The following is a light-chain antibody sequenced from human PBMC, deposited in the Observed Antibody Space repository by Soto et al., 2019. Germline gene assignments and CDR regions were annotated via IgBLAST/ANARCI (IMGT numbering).Light chain of an antibody. CDR2: DDN. J-gene: IGLJ3*02. Sequence: QSVLTQPPSVSAAPGQRVTISCSGSSSNIATKYVSWYQHLPGAAPRLLICDDNKRPSGIPDRFSGSKYGTSATLDITGLQTGDEADYYCGTWDTSLSAGVFGGGTKLTVL. CDR1: SSNIATKY. CDR3: GTWDTSLSAGV. V-gene: IGLV1-51*01.